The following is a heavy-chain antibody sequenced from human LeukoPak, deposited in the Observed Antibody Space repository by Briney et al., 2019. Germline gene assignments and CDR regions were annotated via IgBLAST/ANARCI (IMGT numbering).Heavy chain of an antibody. Sequence: SETLSLTCTVSGGSISSYYWSWIRQPPGKGREWIGYIYYSGSTNYNPSLKSRVTISVDTSKNQFSLKLSSVTAADTAVYYCARVSEDYYGSGSYHSTHSYGMDVWGQGTTVTVSS. J-gene: IGHJ6*02. V-gene: IGHV4-59*01. CDR2: IYYSGST. D-gene: IGHD3-10*01. CDR3: ARVSEDYYGSGSYHSTHSYGMDV. CDR1: GGSISSYY.